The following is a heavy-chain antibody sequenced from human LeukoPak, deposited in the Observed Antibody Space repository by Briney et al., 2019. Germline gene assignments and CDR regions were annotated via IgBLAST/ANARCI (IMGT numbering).Heavy chain of an antibody. CDR1: GFTFSSYS. D-gene: IGHD3-22*01. J-gene: IGHJ6*02. Sequence: GGSLRLSYAASGFTFSSYSMNWVRQAPGKGLEWVAVISYDGSNKYYADSVKGRFTISRDNSKNTLYLQMNSLRAEDTAVYYCAKDLSLGGINDSSGYYYPGEFYYYGMDVWGQGTTVTVSS. CDR2: ISYDGSNK. CDR3: AKDLSLGGINDSSGYYYPGEFYYYGMDV. V-gene: IGHV3-30*18.